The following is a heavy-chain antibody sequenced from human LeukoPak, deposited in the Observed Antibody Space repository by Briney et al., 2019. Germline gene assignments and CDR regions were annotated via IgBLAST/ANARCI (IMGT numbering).Heavy chain of an antibody. J-gene: IGHJ4*02. CDR2: MSAYNGNT. Sequence: ASVKVSCKASGYTFTSYGISWVRQAPGQGLEWMGWMSAYNGNTNYAQKLQGRVTMTTDTSASTAYMELSSLRSEDMAIYYCARAPLVVPPFDYWGQGTLVTISS. CDR1: GYTFTSYG. D-gene: IGHD2-2*01. CDR3: ARAPLVVPPFDY. V-gene: IGHV1-18*03.